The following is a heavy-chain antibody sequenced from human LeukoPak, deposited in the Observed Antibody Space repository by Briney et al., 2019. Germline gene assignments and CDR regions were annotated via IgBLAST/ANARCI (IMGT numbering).Heavy chain of an antibody. Sequence: SETLSLTCAVYGGSFSGYYWSWIRQPPGKGLEWIGEINHSGSTNYNPSLKSRVTISVDTSKNQFSLKLSSVTAADTAVYYCARKGDIYYYYYYMDVWGKGTTVTVSS. J-gene: IGHJ6*03. CDR3: ARKGDIYYYYYYMDV. CDR2: INHSGST. CDR1: GGSFSGYY. V-gene: IGHV4-34*01. D-gene: IGHD2-21*02.